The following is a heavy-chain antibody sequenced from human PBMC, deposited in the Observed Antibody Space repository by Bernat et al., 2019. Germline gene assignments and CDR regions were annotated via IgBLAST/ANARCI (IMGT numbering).Heavy chain of an antibody. V-gene: IGHV3-33*01. CDR2: IWYDGSNK. CDR1: GFTFSNYG. Sequence: QVQLVESGGGVVQPGRSLRLSCAASGFTFSNYGMHWVRQAPGKGLEWVAVIWYDGSNKYNADSVKGRFTISRDNSKNTRYVQMNSLRAEDTAVYYCARDDYAGTDAFDVWGQGTMVTVSS. J-gene: IGHJ3*01. CDR3: ARDDYAGTDAFDV. D-gene: IGHD4-17*01.